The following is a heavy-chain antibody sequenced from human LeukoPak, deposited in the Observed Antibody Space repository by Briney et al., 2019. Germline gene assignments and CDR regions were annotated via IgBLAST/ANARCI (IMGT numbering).Heavy chain of an antibody. CDR1: GYTFISYG. CDR2: ISAYNDNT. V-gene: IGHV1-18*01. CDR3: ARDSSYCSSTSCYTTGEGFDY. Sequence: ASVKVSCKASGYTFISYGISWVRQAPGQGLEWMGWISAYNDNTNYAQKLQGRVTMTTDTSTSTAYMELRSLRSDDTAVYYCARDSSYCSSTSCYTTGEGFDYWGQGTLVTVSS. D-gene: IGHD2-2*02. J-gene: IGHJ4*02.